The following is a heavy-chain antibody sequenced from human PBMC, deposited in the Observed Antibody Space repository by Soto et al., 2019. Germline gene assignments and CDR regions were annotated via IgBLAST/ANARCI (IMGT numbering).Heavy chain of an antibody. CDR1: GFTFSSYA. J-gene: IGHJ6*02. D-gene: IGHD3-3*01. CDR2: ISGSGGRK. CDR3: AKADSNYDFWSGYYRPIDGMDV. Sequence: GGSLRLSCAASGFTFSSYAMSWVRQAPGKGLEWVSGISGSGGRKNYADSVKGRFTISRDNSKNTVYLQMNSLRAEDTAVYYCAKADSNYDFWSGYYRPIDGMDVWGQGTTVTVSS. V-gene: IGHV3-23*01.